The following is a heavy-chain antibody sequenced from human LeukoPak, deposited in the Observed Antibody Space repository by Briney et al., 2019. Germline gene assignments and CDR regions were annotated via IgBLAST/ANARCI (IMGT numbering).Heavy chain of an antibody. CDR2: IYYSGST. D-gene: IGHD3-22*01. J-gene: IGHJ5*02. V-gene: IGHV4-59*08. CDR1: GGSISGYY. CDR3: ARRDDSSGYWRFDP. Sequence: SETLSLTCTVSGGSISGYYWNWVRQPPGKGLEWIGYIYYSGSTKYNPSLKSRVTISVDTSKNQFSLKLTSVTAADTAVYYCARRDDSSGYWRFDPWGQGTLVTVSS.